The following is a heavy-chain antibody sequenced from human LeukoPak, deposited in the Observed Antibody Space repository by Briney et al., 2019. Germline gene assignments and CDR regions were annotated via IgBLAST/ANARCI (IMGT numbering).Heavy chain of an antibody. CDR1: GFNLDEYA. J-gene: IGHJ5*02. D-gene: IGHD4-23*01. Sequence: PGRSLRLSCVASGFNLDEYAMHWVRHAPGKGLEWVSGISGNGGNVGYADSVKGRVTVSRDNAKNSLYLQLSSLRPEDTALYYCAKGASVWLLESRFDPWGQGTLVTVSS. V-gene: IGHV3-9*01. CDR3: AKGASVWLLESRFDP. CDR2: ISGNGGNV.